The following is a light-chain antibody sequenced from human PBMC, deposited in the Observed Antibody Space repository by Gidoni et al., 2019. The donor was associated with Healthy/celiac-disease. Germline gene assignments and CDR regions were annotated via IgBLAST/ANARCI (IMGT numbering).Light chain of an antibody. J-gene: IGKJ4*01. CDR3: QQCYSTPLT. CDR2: SAS. CDR1: QSISSN. V-gene: IGKV1-39*01. Sequence: DIQMTQSPSSLSASVGDRVTITCRASQSISSNLNWYQQKPGKAPKLLIYSASSLQSGVPARFSGSGSGTDFTLTISSLQPEDFAAYYCQQCYSTPLTFGQGTKVEIK.